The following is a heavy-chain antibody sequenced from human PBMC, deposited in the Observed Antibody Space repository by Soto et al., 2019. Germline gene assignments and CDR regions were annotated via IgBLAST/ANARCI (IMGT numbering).Heavy chain of an antibody. J-gene: IGHJ4*02. Sequence: GGSLRLSCAASGFAVSSNYMSWVRQAPGKGLEWVSVIYSGGSTYYADSVKGRLTISRDTSKNMLYLQMNNLRAEDTAVYYCATGVDTAKAGYWGQGTLVTVS. D-gene: IGHD5-18*01. CDR1: GFAVSSNY. CDR2: IYSGGST. V-gene: IGHV3-66*01. CDR3: ATGVDTAKAGY.